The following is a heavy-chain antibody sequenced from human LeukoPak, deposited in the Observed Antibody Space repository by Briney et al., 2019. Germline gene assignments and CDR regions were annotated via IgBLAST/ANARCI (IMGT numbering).Heavy chain of an antibody. D-gene: IGHD2-2*01. CDR1: GFTFSNSA. CDR2: ISRDGGTI. Sequence: GRSLRLSCAASGFTFSNSAMNWVRQAPGKGLEWVSYISRDGGTIYHADSVKGRFSISRDSARNSVYLQMNSLRAEDTAVYYCARGPYAGGHYFDFWGQGTLATVSS. J-gene: IGHJ4*02. CDR3: ARGPYAGGHYFDF. V-gene: IGHV3-48*01.